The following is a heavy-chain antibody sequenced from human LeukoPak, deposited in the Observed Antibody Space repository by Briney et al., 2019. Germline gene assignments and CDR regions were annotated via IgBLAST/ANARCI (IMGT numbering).Heavy chain of an antibody. J-gene: IGHJ4*02. CDR3: ARDRIYTNYYFDS. CDR1: GFTFSSYA. D-gene: IGHD4-11*01. V-gene: IGHV3-21*01. Sequence: GRSLRLSCAASGFTFSSYAMHWVRRAPGKGLQWVSSISTGSNYIYYADSVKGRFTISRDNAKNSLYLQMNSLRADDTGVYYCARDRIYTNYYFDSWGLGTLVTVSS. CDR2: ISTGSNYI.